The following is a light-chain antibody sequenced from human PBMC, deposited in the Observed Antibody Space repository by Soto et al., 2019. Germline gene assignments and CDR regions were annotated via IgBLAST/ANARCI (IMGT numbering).Light chain of an antibody. V-gene: IGKV1-5*01. CDR2: DAS. CDR1: QTISNW. CDR3: QQYNSFSALT. Sequence: DIQMTQSPSTLSASVGDRVTITCRASQTISNWLAWYQQKPGKAPKLLIYDASTLQSGVPSRSSGGGSGTEFTLTISSLQPDDFATYYCQQYNSFSALTFGGGTRLEI. J-gene: IGKJ4*01.